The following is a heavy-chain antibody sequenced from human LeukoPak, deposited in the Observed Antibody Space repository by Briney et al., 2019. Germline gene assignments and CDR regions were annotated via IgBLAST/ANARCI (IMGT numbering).Heavy chain of an antibody. J-gene: IGHJ3*02. CDR2: INSDGRMT. CDR1: GFTFSSYW. CDR3: ARVGSTDGPHAFDI. D-gene: IGHD2-21*02. Sequence: GGSLRLSCAASGFTFSSYWMDWVRQAPGKGLEWVSGINSDGRMTRYAESVKGRFTISRDNAKNTLYLQMNNLRAEDTSVYYCARVGSTDGPHAFDIWGQGTMVIFSS. V-gene: IGHV3-74*01.